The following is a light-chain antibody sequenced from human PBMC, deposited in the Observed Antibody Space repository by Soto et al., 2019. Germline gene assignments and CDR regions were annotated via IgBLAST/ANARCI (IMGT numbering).Light chain of an antibody. CDR2: DVS. V-gene: IGLV2-11*01. CDR1: SSDVGGYNY. CDR3: FLNASSFPHV. Sequence: QSALTQPRSVSGSPGQSVTISCTGTSSDVGGYNYVSWYQQHPGKAPKLMIYDVSKRPSGVPDRFSGSKSGNTASLTISGLQAEEWAGYFCFLNASSFPHVFRTGTKLTVL. J-gene: IGLJ1*01.